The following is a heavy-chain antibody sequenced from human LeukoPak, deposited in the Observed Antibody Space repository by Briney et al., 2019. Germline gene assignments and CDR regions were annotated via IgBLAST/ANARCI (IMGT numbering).Heavy chain of an antibody. D-gene: IGHD6-13*01. Sequence: PGGSLRLSCAASGFTFSSYWMSWVRQAPGKGLEWVANIKQDGSEKYYVDSVKGRFTISRENAKNSLYLQMNSLRAEDTAVYYCARDMYSSSWVWFDPWGQGTLVTVSS. CDR2: IKQDGSEK. CDR1: GFTFSSYW. CDR3: ARDMYSSSWVWFDP. V-gene: IGHV3-7*01. J-gene: IGHJ5*02.